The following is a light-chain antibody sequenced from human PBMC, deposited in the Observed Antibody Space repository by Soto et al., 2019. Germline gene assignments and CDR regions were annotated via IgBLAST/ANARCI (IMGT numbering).Light chain of an antibody. CDR2: EVR. CDR3: CSYTRTSNHYF. CDR1: SSDSGGYDY. V-gene: IGLV2-14*01. Sequence: QSVLTQPASVSGSPGQSIAISCTGTSSDSGGYDYVCWYQHLPGKAPKFMIYEVRYRPSGVSNRFSGSKSGNTASLTISGLQAEDEAVYYCCSYTRTSNHYFFGSGTKVTVL. J-gene: IGLJ1*01.